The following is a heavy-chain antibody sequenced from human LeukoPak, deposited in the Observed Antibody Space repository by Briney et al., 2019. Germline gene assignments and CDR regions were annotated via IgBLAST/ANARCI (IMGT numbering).Heavy chain of an antibody. CDR3: ATFAWYNSGYYYPDAFDI. CDR1: GYTFNDYY. Sequence: ASVKVSCKASGYTFNDYYIHWVRQAPGQGLEWMGWINPKSGDTNYAQKFQGRVTMTRDTSITTAHLELTRLTSDDTAVYYCATFAWYNSGYYYPDAFDIWGQGAMVSVSS. CDR2: INPKSGDT. J-gene: IGHJ3*02. V-gene: IGHV1-2*02. D-gene: IGHD3-22*01.